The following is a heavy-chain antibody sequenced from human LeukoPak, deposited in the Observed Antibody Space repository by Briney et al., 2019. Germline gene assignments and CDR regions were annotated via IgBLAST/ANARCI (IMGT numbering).Heavy chain of an antibody. Sequence: GGSLRLSCAASGFTFSSYSMNWVRQAPGKGLEWVSSISSSSSYIYYADSVKGRFTISRDNAKNSLYLQMNSLRAEDTAVYYCARDPRYCSSPSCYQYFDYWGQGTLVTVSS. D-gene: IGHD2-2*01. CDR3: ARDPRYCSSPSCYQYFDY. V-gene: IGHV3-21*01. CDR2: ISSSSSYI. J-gene: IGHJ4*02. CDR1: GFTFSSYS.